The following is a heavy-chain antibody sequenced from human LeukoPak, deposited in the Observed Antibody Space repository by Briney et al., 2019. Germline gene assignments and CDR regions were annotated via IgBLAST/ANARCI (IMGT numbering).Heavy chain of an antibody. CDR1: GGSISSSSYY. V-gene: IGHV4-39*01. J-gene: IGHJ4*02. D-gene: IGHD3-22*01. CDR3: ARSPHYYDSSGYLHFDY. CDR2: IYYSGST. Sequence: SETLSLTCTVSGGSISSSSYYWGWIRQPPGKGLEWIGSIYYSGSTYYNPSLKSRVTISVDTSKNQFSLKLSSVTAADTAVYYCARSPHYYDSSGYLHFDYWGQGTLVTVSS.